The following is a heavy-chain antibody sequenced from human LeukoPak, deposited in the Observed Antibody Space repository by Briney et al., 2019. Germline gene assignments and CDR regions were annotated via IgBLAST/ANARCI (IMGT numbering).Heavy chain of an antibody. J-gene: IGHJ4*02. CDR2: IYWDEDK. D-gene: IGHD3-9*01. CDR3: ARSPYYDILTGSRGTFDY. V-gene: IGHV2-5*02. CDR1: GFSFSTGGVG. Sequence: ESGPTLVNPTQTLTLTCTFSGFSFSTGGVGVGWIRQPPGKALEWLAVIYWDEDKRYRPSLKSRLTITKDTSKNQVVLTMTNMDPVDTATYYCARSPYYDILTGSRGTFDYWGRGILVTVSS.